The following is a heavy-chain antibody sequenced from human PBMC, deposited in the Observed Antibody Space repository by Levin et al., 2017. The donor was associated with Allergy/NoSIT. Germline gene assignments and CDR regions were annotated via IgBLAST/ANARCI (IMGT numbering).Heavy chain of an antibody. J-gene: IGHJ5*02. D-gene: IGHD3-22*01. CDR3: TRDISVMVVCGWFDP. V-gene: IGHV3-49*03. CDR1: GFTFGDYA. CDR2: IRSKAYGGAT. Sequence: GESLKISCTASGFTFGDYAMDWFRQAPGKGLEWVGFIRSKAYGGATEYAASVKGRFTISRDDSKSIAYLQMNSLKTEDTAVYYCTRDISVMVVCGWFDPWGQGTLVTVSS.